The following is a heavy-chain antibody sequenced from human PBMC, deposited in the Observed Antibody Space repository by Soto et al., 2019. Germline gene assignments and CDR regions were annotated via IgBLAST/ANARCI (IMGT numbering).Heavy chain of an antibody. Sequence: QVQLVQSGAEVKKPGSSVKVSCKASGGTFSSYAISWVRQAPGQGLEWMGGIIPIFGTANYAQKFQGRVTITADESTSTAYMELSSLRSEDTAVYYCAKDHHVGSYYDDAFDIWGQGTMVTVSS. D-gene: IGHD1-26*01. V-gene: IGHV1-69*01. CDR2: IIPIFGTA. CDR3: AKDHHVGSYYDDAFDI. J-gene: IGHJ3*02. CDR1: GGTFSSYA.